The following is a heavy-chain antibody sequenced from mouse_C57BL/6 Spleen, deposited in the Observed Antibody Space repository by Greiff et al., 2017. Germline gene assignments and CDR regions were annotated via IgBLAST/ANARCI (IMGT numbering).Heavy chain of an antibody. D-gene: IGHD2-4*01. J-gene: IGHJ1*03. CDR1: GFTFSSYA. Sequence: EVTLVESGEGLVKPGGSLKLSCAASGFTFSSYAMSWVRHTPEKRLECVAYISSGGDYIYYADTVTGRFTISRDNARNTLYLQMSSLKSEDTAMYYCTRDAGLRRYFDVWGTETTVTVSS. CDR2: ISSGGDYI. CDR3: TRDAGLRRYFDV. V-gene: IGHV5-9-1*02.